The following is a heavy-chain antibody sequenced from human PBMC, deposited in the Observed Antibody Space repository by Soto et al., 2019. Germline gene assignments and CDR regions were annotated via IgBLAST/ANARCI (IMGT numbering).Heavy chain of an antibody. D-gene: IGHD6-13*01. V-gene: IGHV4-39*01. CDR2: VYYNGNT. CDR3: ARVENGYSSSWFAFDI. CDR1: GGSTSSSSYQ. J-gene: IGHJ3*02. Sequence: SETLSLTCTVSGGSTSSSSYQWVWIRQPPGKGLEWIGNVYYNGNTYYKASLKSRVTISVDTSKNQFSLKLSSVTAADTAVYYCARVENGYSSSWFAFDIWGQGTMVTVSS.